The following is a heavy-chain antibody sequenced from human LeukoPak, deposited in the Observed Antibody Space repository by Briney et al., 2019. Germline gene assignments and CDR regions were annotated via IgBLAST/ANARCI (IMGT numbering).Heavy chain of an antibody. Sequence: KPSETLSLTCTVSGGSVSSGSYYWSWIRQPPGKGLERIGYIYYSGSTNYNPSLKSRVTISVDTSKNQFSLKLSSVTAADTAVYYCARVGRKYYDFWSGYYSWFDPWGQGTLVTVSS. V-gene: IGHV4-61*01. CDR2: IYYSGST. J-gene: IGHJ5*02. CDR3: ARVGRKYYDFWSGYYSWFDP. D-gene: IGHD3-3*01. CDR1: GGSVSSGSYY.